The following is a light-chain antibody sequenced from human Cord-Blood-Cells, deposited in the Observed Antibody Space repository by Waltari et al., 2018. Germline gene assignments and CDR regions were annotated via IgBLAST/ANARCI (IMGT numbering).Light chain of an antibody. Sequence: DIVMTQSPDSLAVSLGERATINCQSSQSVLYSSNNKNYLAWYQQKPGQPPKLLIYWASTQESGVPDRFSGSGSGTDFTLTISSLQAEDVAVYYCQQYYSTPITFGQGTRLEIK. CDR2: WAS. J-gene: IGKJ5*01. CDR3: QQYYSTPIT. CDR1: QSVLYSSNNKNY. V-gene: IGKV4-1*01.